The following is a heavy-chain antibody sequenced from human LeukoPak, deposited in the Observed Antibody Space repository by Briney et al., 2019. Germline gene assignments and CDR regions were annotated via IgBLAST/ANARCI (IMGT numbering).Heavy chain of an antibody. CDR2: ISAYNGNT. D-gene: IGHD2-15*01. J-gene: IGHJ6*02. CDR3: ARDIVVVVAATPPHYYYYGMDV. Sequence: ASVKVSCKASGYTFTSYGISWVRQAPGQGLEWMGWISAYNGNTSYAQKLQGRVTMTTDTSTSTAYMELRRLRSDDTAVYYCARDIVVVVAATPPHYYYYGMDVWGQGTTVTVSS. V-gene: IGHV1-18*01. CDR1: GYTFTSYG.